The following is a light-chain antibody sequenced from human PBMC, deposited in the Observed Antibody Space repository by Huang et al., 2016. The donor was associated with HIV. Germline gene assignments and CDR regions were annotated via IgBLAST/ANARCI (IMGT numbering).Light chain of an antibody. J-gene: IGKJ2*01. CDR2: DTS. CDR1: QSVSSY. Sequence: EIVLTQSPATLSLSPGQRATLSCRASQSVSSYLAWYQQKPGQPPKLLIYDTSNRATGIPARFSGSGSETHFTLTINSLEPEDFAVYYCHQRSDWLPYTFGQGTKLEIK. V-gene: IGKV3-11*01. CDR3: HQRSDWLPYT.